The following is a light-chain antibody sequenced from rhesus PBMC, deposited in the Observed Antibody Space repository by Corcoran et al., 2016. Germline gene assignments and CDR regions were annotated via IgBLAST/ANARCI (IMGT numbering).Light chain of an antibody. Sequence: QVILTQSPATLSLSPGERATLSCRASQSVSSYVAWYQQKPGQAPRLLIYDASSRATGIPDRFSGSGSGTDFSLTISSLEPEDVGVYHCYQHSSGYSFGQGTKVEMK. J-gene: IGKJ2*01. CDR3: YQHSSGYS. CDR2: DAS. V-gene: IGKV3-10*01. CDR1: QSVSSY.